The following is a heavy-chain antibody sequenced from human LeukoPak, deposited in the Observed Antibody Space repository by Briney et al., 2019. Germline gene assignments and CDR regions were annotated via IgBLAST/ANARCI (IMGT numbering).Heavy chain of an antibody. J-gene: IGHJ4*02. CDR2: ISSSSSYI. CDR3: ASGYCSGGGCYEEHY. V-gene: IGHV3-21*01. D-gene: IGHD2-15*01. CDR1: GFTFSSYS. Sequence: GGSLRLSCAASGFTFSSYSMNWVRQAPGKGLEWVSSISSSSSYIYYADSVKGRFTISRDNAKNSLYLQMNSLRAEDTAVYYCASGYCSGGGCYEEHYWGQGTLVTVSS.